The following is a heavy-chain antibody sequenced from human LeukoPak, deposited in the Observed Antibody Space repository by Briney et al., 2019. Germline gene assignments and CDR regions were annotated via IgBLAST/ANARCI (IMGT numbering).Heavy chain of an antibody. CDR3: ARVQRTEEGGYSYYYTDV. CDR2: IYYSGST. V-gene: IGHV4-59*12. Sequence: SETLSLTCTVSGGSISSYYWSWIRQPPGKGLEWIGYIYYSGSTNYNPSLKSRATISVDTSKNQFSLNLRSVTAADTAVYYCARVQRTEEGGYSYYYTDVWGKGTTVTVSS. D-gene: IGHD1-26*01. J-gene: IGHJ6*03. CDR1: GGSISSYY.